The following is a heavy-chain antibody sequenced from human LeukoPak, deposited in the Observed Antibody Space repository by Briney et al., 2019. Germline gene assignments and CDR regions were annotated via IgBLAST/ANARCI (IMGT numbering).Heavy chain of an antibody. D-gene: IGHD3-22*01. CDR3: ARGPAVGGYYSYFDY. J-gene: IGHJ4*02. Sequence: SETLCLTCAVYGGSFSGYYWSWIRQTPGKGLEWIGEINHSGSTNYNPSLMSRVTISVDTSKNQFSLKLSSVTAADTAVYYCARGPAVGGYYSYFDYWGQGTLVTVSS. CDR2: INHSGST. V-gene: IGHV4-34*01. CDR1: GGSFSGYY.